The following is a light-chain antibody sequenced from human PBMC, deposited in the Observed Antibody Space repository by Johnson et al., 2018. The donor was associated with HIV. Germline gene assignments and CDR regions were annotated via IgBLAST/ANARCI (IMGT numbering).Light chain of an antibody. CDR3: GTWDSSLSAHNYV. CDR1: SSNIGNNY. J-gene: IGLJ1*01. CDR2: RNN. Sequence: QSVLTQPPSVSAAPGQKVTISCSGSSSNIGNNYVSWYQQLPGTAPKLLIYRNNQRPSGIPDRFSGSKSGTSATLGITGLQTGDEADYYCGTWDSSLSAHNYVFGTGTEVTVL. V-gene: IGLV1-51*02.